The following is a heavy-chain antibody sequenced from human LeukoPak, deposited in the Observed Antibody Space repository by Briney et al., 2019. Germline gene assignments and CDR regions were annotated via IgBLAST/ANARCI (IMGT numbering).Heavy chain of an antibody. CDR3: ARSGDNVFID. CDR1: GYTFTNYN. Sequence: GASVKVSCTASGYTFTNYNLHWVRQAPGQGLEWMGVINPSGGSTTYAQKFQGRVTMTRDTSTSTLYMELSSLRSEDTAVYYCARSGDNVFIDWGQGTLVTVSS. V-gene: IGHV1-46*01. CDR2: INPSGGST. D-gene: IGHD4-17*01. J-gene: IGHJ4*02.